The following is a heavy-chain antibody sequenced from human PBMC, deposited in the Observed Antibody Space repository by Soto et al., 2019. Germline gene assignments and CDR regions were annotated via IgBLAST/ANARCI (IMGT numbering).Heavy chain of an antibody. CDR2: INTYNGNT. V-gene: IGHV1-18*01. CDR3: AMVDVYVTPSPQDV. D-gene: IGHD3-16*01. J-gene: IGHJ6*02. Sequence: ASVKVSCKASGYTFTSYGISWARQAPGQGLEWMGWINTYNGNTNYAQNVQGRVTLTTDTSTSTAYMELRSLRSNDTAIYYCAMVDVYVTPSPQDVWGQGTTVTVSS. CDR1: GYTFTSYG.